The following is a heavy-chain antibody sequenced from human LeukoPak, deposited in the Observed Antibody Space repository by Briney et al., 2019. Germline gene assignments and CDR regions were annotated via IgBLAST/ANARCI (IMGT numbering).Heavy chain of an antibody. CDR1: GGSFSGYY. Sequence: MASETLSLTCAVYGGSFSGYYWSWIRQPPGKGLEWIGEIYHSGSTNYNPSLKSRVTISVDKSKNQFSLKLSSVTAADTAVYYCARDLFDSYGSGSYFGYWGQGTLVTVSS. CDR3: ARDLFDSYGSGSYFGY. D-gene: IGHD3-10*01. J-gene: IGHJ4*02. V-gene: IGHV4-34*01. CDR2: IYHSGST.